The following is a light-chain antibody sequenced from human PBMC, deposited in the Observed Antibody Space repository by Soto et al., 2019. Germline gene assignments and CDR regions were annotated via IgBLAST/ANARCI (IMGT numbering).Light chain of an antibody. CDR3: SSYTSSSTLPYV. CDR1: SSDVGGYNY. CDR2: DVS. Sequence: QSVPTQPASVSGSPGQSITISCTGTSSDVGGYNYVSWYQQHPGKAPKLMIYDVSNRPSGVSNRFSGSKSGNTASLTISGLQAEDEADYYCSSYTSSSTLPYVFGTGTKVTVL. J-gene: IGLJ1*01. V-gene: IGLV2-14*01.